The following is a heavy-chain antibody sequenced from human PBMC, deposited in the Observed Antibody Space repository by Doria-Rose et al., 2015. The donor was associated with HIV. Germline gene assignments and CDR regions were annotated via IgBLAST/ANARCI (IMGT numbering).Heavy chain of an antibody. CDR1: GVSLSSPGMG. D-gene: IGHD6-13*01. J-gene: IGHJ4*02. CDR3: ARIKSSRWYHKYYFDF. CDR2: IFSDDER. V-gene: IGHV2-26*01. Sequence: QITLKECGPVLVKPTETLTLTCTVSGVSLSSPGMGVSWIRQPPGKALEWLAHIFSDDERSYNASLKSRLTISRGTSKSQVVLTMTDMDPVDTATYYCARIKSSRWYHKYYFDFWGQGTLVIVSA.